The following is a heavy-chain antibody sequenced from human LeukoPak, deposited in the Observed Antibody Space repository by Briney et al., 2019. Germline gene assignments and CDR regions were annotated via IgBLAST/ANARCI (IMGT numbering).Heavy chain of an antibody. Sequence: PGGSLRLSCAASGFTFSSYWMHWVRQAPGKGLVWVSRINSDGSSTSYADSVKGRFTISRDNAKNTLYLQMNSLRAEDTAVYYCARGGGPIVATTKFDYWGQGTLVTVSS. V-gene: IGHV3-74*01. CDR2: INSDGSST. CDR1: GFTFSSYW. J-gene: IGHJ4*02. D-gene: IGHD5-12*01. CDR3: ARGGGPIVATTKFDY.